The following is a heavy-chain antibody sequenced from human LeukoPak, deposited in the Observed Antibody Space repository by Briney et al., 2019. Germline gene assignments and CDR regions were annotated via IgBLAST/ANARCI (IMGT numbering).Heavy chain of an antibody. Sequence: PSETLSLTCAVYGGSFSGYYWSWIRQPPGKGLEWIGETNHSGSTNYNPSLKSRVTISVDTSKNQFSLKLSSVTAADTAVYYCARGHKRYYYDSSGYYPWGQGTLVTVSS. J-gene: IGHJ5*02. V-gene: IGHV4-34*01. CDR3: ARGHKRYYYDSSGYYP. D-gene: IGHD3-22*01. CDR1: GGSFSGYY. CDR2: TNHSGST.